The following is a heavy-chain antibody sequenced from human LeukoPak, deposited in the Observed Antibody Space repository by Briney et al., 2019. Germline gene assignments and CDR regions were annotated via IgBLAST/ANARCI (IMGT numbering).Heavy chain of an antibody. J-gene: IGHJ4*02. CDR1: GFTFSSYE. CDR2: ISSSGTTK. D-gene: IGHD3-16*01. Sequence: GGSLRLSCAASGFTFSSYEMNWVRQAPGKGLEWISYISSSGTTKYYADSVKGRFTISRGNAKNSLYLQMNSLRAEDTAVYYCARDPAVSYDYVWGSFAGYWGQGTLVTVSS. CDR3: ARDPAVSYDYVWGSFAGY. V-gene: IGHV3-48*03.